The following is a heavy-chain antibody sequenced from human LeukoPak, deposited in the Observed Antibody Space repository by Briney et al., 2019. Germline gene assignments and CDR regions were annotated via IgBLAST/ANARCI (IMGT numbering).Heavy chain of an antibody. V-gene: IGHV4-39*01. J-gene: IGHJ4*02. D-gene: IGHD3-10*01. CDR3: ASSLGYYGSGSSFDY. CDR1: GGSISSSSDY. Sequence: SETLSLTCTVSGGSISSSSDYWGWIRQPPGKGLEWIGSIYYSGSTCYNPSLKSRVTISVDTYKNQFSLKLSSVTAADTAVYYCASSLGYYGSGSSFDYWGQGTLVTVSS. CDR2: IYYSGST.